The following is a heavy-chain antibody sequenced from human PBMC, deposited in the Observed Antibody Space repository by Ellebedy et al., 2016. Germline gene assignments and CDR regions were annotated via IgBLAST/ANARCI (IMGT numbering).Heavy chain of an antibody. D-gene: IGHD1-26*01. Sequence: GESLKISCEASGFTFSSYWMSWVRQAPGKGLEWVAGIKQDGSAKYYLDSVTGRFTISRDNAKSSLYLQMNSLRVEDTGVYYCATQWELYDWGQGTLATVSS. CDR3: ATQWELYD. V-gene: IGHV3-7*01. CDR1: GFTFSSYW. CDR2: IKQDGSAK. J-gene: IGHJ4*02.